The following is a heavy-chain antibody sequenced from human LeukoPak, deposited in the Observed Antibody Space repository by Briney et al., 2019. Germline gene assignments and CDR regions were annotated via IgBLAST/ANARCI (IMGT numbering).Heavy chain of an antibody. CDR2: IYGGDSDT. V-gene: IGHV5-51*01. J-gene: IGHJ4*02. Sequence: GESLKISRXGSGYTFTSYWIGWVRQMPGKGLEWMGIIYGGDSDTRYSPSFQGQVTISADKSINTAYLQWSSLKVSDTAMYYCTRGSGEIHYWGQGTLVTVSS. D-gene: IGHD2-15*01. CDR3: TRGSGEIHY. CDR1: GYTFTSYW.